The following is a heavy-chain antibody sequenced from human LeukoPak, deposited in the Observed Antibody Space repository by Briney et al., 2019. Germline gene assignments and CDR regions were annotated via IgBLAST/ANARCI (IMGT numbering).Heavy chain of an antibody. Sequence: RASVKVSCKSSGYTFTRHYMHWVRQAPGQGLEWMGLINPSGNMAWSAQKFQGRVTLTRDMSTTTDYMELSSLRSEDTAVYYCAKDSGNWNDSDYWGQGTLVTVSS. V-gene: IGHV1-46*01. J-gene: IGHJ4*02. CDR1: GYTFTRHY. CDR3: AKDSGNWNDSDY. D-gene: IGHD1-1*01. CDR2: INPSGNMA.